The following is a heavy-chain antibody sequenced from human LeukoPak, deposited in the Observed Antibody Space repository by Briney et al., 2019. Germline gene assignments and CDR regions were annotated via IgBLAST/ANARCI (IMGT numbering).Heavy chain of an antibody. CDR3: ARPGGSVYDQFDP. CDR1: GASISSYY. Sequence: MPSETLSLTCTVSGASISSYYWSWIRQPAGKGLEWIGRIYVSGTSVYNPPLKSRVTMSVDTSKNQLSLRLKSVTAADTAVYYCARPGGSVYDQFDPWGQGTLVTVSS. V-gene: IGHV4-4*07. J-gene: IGHJ5*02. D-gene: IGHD3-10*01. CDR2: IYVSGTS.